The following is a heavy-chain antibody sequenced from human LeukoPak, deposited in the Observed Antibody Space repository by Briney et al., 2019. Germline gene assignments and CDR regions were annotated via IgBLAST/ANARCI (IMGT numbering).Heavy chain of an antibody. CDR1: GYTFTSYY. CDR3: AGRESWKYQCPFDY. V-gene: IGHV1-46*03. D-gene: IGHD2-2*01. Sequence: GASVKVSCKASGYTFTSYYMHWVRQAPGQGLEWMGIINPSGGSTSYAQKFQGRVTMTRDTSTSTVYMELSSLRSEDKAVDYCAGRESWKYQCPFDYWGQGNLVTVSS. J-gene: IGHJ4*02. CDR2: INPSGGST.